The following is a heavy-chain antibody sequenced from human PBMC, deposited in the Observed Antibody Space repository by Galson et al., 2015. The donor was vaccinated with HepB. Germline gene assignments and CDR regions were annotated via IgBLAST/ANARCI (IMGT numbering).Heavy chain of an antibody. CDR3: AREEGRIAARLERFFDY. J-gene: IGHJ4*02. Sequence: SETLSLTCAVYGGSFSGYYWSWIRQPPGKGLEWIGEINHSGSTNYYPSLKSRVTISVDTSKNQFSLKLSSVTAADTAVYYCAREEGRIAARLERFFDYWGQGTLVTVSS. CDR1: GGSFSGYY. D-gene: IGHD6-6*01. CDR2: INHSGST. V-gene: IGHV4-34*01.